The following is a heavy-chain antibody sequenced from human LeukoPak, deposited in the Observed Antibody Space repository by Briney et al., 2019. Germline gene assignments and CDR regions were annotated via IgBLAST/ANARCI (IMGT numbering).Heavy chain of an antibody. Sequence: PGGSLRLCCAASGFTFSSDDIHWVRQAPGNGLEWVAVIWYDGSNKYYADCVKGRFTISRDNFKNTLYLQMNSLRAEDTAVYYCTRFGTRWSIDYWGQGTVVTVSS. CDR2: IWYDGSNK. CDR1: GFTFSSDD. D-gene: IGHD2-15*01. J-gene: IGHJ4*02. V-gene: IGHV3-33*01. CDR3: TRFGTRWSIDY.